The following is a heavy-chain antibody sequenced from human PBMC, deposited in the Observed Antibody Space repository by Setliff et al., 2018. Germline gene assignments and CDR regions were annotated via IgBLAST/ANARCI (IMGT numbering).Heavy chain of an antibody. Sequence: GESLKISCKGSGYSFTSYWIGWVRQMPGKGLEWMGIIYPGDSITRYSPSFQGQVTISVDKSINTAYLQWSSLRASDTAIYYCARHPYYYGSGTYLDNNNRWFDPWGQGTLVTAPQ. D-gene: IGHD3-10*01. CDR2: IYPGDSIT. J-gene: IGHJ5*02. V-gene: IGHV5-51*01. CDR1: GYSFTSYW. CDR3: ARHPYYYGSGTYLDNNNRWFDP.